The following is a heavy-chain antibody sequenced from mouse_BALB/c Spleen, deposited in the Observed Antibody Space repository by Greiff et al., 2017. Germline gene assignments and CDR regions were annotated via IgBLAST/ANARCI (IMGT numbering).Heavy chain of an antibody. Sequence: EVMLVESGGGLVKPGGSLKLSCAASGFTFSSYAMSWVRQTPEKRLEWVASISSGGSTYYPDSVKGRFTISRDNARNILYLQMSSLRSEDTAMYYCAREGYGNPYWGQGTTLTVSS. J-gene: IGHJ2*01. V-gene: IGHV5-6-5*01. D-gene: IGHD2-10*02. CDR2: ISSGGST. CDR1: GFTFSSYA. CDR3: AREGYGNPY.